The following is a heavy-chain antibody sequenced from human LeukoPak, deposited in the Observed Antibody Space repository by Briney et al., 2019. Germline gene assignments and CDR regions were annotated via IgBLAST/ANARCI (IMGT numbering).Heavy chain of an antibody. J-gene: IGHJ6*03. V-gene: IGHV4-39*07. CDR3: ARLQRKKGPGIAVAGWRGYYYYYMDV. CDR2: IYYSGST. Sequence: SETLSLTCTVSGGSISSSSYYWGWIRQPPGKGLEWIGSIYYSGSTYYNPSLKSRVTISVDTSKNQFSLKLSSVTAADTAVYYCARLQRKKGPGIAVAGWRGYYYYYMDVWGKGTTVTISS. CDR1: GGSISSSSYY. D-gene: IGHD6-19*01.